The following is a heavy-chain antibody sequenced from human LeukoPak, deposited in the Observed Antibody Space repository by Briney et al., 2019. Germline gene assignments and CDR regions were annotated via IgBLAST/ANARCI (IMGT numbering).Heavy chain of an antibody. CDR3: ARGFGVVINYYGMDV. CDR2: INHSGST. V-gene: IGHV4-34*01. J-gene: IGHJ6*02. CDR1: GGSFSGYY. Sequence: SETLSLTCAVYGGSFSGYYWSWIRQPPGKGLGWIGEINHSGSTNYNPSLKSRVTISVDTSKNQFSLKLSSVTAADTAVYYCARGFGVVINYYGMDVWGQGTTVTVSS. D-gene: IGHD3-3*01.